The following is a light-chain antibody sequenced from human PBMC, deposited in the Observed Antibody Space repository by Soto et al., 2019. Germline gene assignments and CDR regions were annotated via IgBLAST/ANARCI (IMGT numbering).Light chain of an antibody. V-gene: IGLV8-61*01. Sequence: QTVVTQEPSFSVSPGGTVTLTCGLTSGSVSTSYYPSWYQQTPGQAPRTLIYNTNTRSSGVPDRFSGSILGNKAALTITGAQADDESDYYCVLFMGNGILFGGVTKLTVL. CDR2: NTN. J-gene: IGLJ2*01. CDR1: SGSVSTSYY. CDR3: VLFMGNGIL.